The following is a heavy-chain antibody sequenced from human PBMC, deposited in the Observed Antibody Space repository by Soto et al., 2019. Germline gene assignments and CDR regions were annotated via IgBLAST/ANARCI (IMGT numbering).Heavy chain of an antibody. D-gene: IGHD6-19*01. CDR1: GYTFTSYG. J-gene: IGHJ6*02. Sequence: GASVKVSCKASGYTFTSYGISCVRQAPGQGLEWMGWISAYNGNTNYAQKLQGRVTMTTDTSTSTAYMELRSLRSDDTAVYYCARVLKQWIHYYYYGMDVWGQGTTVTVSS. CDR2: ISAYNGNT. V-gene: IGHV1-18*01. CDR3: ARVLKQWIHYYYYGMDV.